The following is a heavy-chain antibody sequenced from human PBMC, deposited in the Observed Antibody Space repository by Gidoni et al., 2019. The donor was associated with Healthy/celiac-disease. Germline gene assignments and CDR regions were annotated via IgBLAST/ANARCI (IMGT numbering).Heavy chain of an antibody. CDR1: GFTFSSYS. V-gene: IGHV3-48*02. J-gene: IGHJ6*02. CDR2: NSSSSRTI. D-gene: IGHD2-2*01. Sequence: EVQLVESVGGLVQPGGSLRLSCAASGFTFSSYSLNWVRQAPGKGLEGVSYNSSSSRTIYYADAVKGRFTNSRDNAKNSLYLQMNSLRDEDTAVYYCARDPALYCSSTSCSTYGMDVWGQGTTVTVSS. CDR3: ARDPALYCSSTSCSTYGMDV.